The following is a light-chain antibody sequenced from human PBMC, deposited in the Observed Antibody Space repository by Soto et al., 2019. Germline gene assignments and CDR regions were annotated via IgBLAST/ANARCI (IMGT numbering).Light chain of an antibody. CDR1: QSVLYSSNSKNY. CDR2: WAS. CDR3: QQYYSTPLT. V-gene: IGKV4-1*01. J-gene: IGKJ4*01. Sequence: DIVMTQSPDSLAVSLGERATVNCKSSQSVLYSSNSKNYLAWYQQKAGQPPKLLIYWASTRESGVPDRFSGSGSGTDFTLSISSLQAEDVAVDDCQQYYSTPLTFGGGTKVEIK.